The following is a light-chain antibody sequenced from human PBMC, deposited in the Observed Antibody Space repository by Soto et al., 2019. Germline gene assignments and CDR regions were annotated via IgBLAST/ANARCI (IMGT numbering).Light chain of an antibody. Sequence: QSVLTQPTSVSGSPGQSITISCTGTSSDVAFYNHVSWYQQHPGKAPKLLIYEVNNRPSGVSHRFSGSKSSNTASLTISGLQAEDEADYYCSSFASTHTYVFGTGTKVTVL. CDR2: EVN. J-gene: IGLJ1*01. V-gene: IGLV2-14*01. CDR3: SSFASTHTYV. CDR1: SSDVAFYNH.